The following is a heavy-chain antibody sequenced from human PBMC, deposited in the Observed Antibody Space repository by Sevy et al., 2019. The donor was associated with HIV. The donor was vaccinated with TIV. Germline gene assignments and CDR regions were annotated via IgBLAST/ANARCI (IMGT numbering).Heavy chain of an antibody. V-gene: IGHV3-74*01. CDR3: GRVMISLVPGVPDAFDI. CDR1: GFTFGNYW. CDR2: INNDGSNT. D-gene: IGHD3-10*01. J-gene: IGHJ3*02. Sequence: GGSLRLSCAASGFTFGNYWMHWVRQAPGKGLVWISRINNDGSNTNYAKSVKGRFTTTRDNAKNTLYLQMSSLRAEDTAVYYCGRVMISLVPGVPDAFDIWGQGTMVTVSS.